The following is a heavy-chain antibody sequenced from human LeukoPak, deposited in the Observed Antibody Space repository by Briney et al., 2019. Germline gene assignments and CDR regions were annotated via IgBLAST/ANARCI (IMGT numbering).Heavy chain of an antibody. D-gene: IGHD3-10*02. V-gene: IGHV4-4*02. Sequence: SGTLSLTCVVSGGSISSSNWWSWVRQPPGKGLEWIGYIYHSGSTYYNPSLKSRVTISVDRSKNQLSLKLSSVTAADTAVYYCARGGYYVLDAFDIWGQGTMVTVSS. CDR2: IYHSGST. J-gene: IGHJ3*02. CDR1: GGSISSSNW. CDR3: ARGGYYVLDAFDI.